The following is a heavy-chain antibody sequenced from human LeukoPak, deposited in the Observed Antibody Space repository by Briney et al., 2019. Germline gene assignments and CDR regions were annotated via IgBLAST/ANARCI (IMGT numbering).Heavy chain of an antibody. V-gene: IGHV4-34*01. D-gene: IGHD3-3*01. CDR2: INHSGST. J-gene: IGHJ4*02. CDR3: ARTRGRYDFPFDY. CDR1: DGSFSSYY. Sequence: SETLSLTCGVYDGSFSSYYWSWIRQPPGKGLEWIGEINHSGSTNYNPSLKSRLTISVDTSKNQFSLKLSSVTAADTAVYYCARTRGRYDFPFDYWGQGTLVTVSS.